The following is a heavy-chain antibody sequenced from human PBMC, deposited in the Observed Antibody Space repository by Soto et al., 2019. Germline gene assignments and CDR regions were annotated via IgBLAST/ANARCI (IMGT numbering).Heavy chain of an antibody. J-gene: IGHJ6*02. D-gene: IGHD3-10*01. V-gene: IGHV4-59*01. CDR3: ARVGGSGSYYKRAPYYYYGMDV. CDR1: GGSISSYY. Sequence: SETLSLTCTVSGGSISSYYWSWIRQPPGKGLEWIGYIYYSGSTNYNPSLKSRVTISVDTSKNQFSLKLSSVTAADTAVYYCARVGGSGSYYKRAPYYYYGMDVWGQGTTVTVSS. CDR2: IYYSGST.